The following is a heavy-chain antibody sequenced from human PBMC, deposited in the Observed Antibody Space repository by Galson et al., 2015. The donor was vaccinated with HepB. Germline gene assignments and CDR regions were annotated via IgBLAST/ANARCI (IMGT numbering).Heavy chain of an antibody. CDR3: ARDRQVLRFLEWLSHYGMDV. Sequence: SLRLSCAASGFTFSSYAMHWVRQAPGKGLEWVAVISYDGSNKYYADSVKGRFTISRDNSKNTLYLQMNSLRAEDTAVYYCARDRQVLRFLEWLSHYGMDVWGQGTTVTVSS. CDR2: ISYDGSNK. D-gene: IGHD3-3*01. CDR1: GFTFSSYA. V-gene: IGHV3-30-3*01. J-gene: IGHJ6*02.